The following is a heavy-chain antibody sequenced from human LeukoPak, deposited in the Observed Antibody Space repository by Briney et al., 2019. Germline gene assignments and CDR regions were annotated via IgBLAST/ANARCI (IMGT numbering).Heavy chain of an antibody. D-gene: IGHD2-15*01. Sequence: PSETLSLTCAVYGGSFSGYYWSWIRQPPGKGLEWIGEINHSGSTNYNPSLKSRVTISVDTSKNQFSLKLSSVTAADTAVYYCARAFNPRHCSGGSCYFSRWGQGTLVTVSS. V-gene: IGHV4-34*01. CDR2: INHSGST. CDR3: ARAFNPRHCSGGSCYFSR. CDR1: GGSFSGYY. J-gene: IGHJ4*02.